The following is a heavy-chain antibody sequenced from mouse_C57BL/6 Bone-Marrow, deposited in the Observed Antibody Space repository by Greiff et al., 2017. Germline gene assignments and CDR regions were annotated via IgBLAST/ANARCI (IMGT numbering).Heavy chain of an antibody. D-gene: IGHD2-10*02. J-gene: IGHJ1*03. Sequence: EVKVVESGGGLVQSGRSLRLSCATSGFTFSDFYMEWVRQAPGKGLEWIAASRNKANDYTTEYSASVKGRFIVSRDTSQSILYLQMNALRAEDTAIYYCARDADSIHWYFDVWGTGTTVTVSS. CDR3: ARDADSIHWYFDV. CDR1: GFTFSDFY. CDR2: SRNKANDYTT. V-gene: IGHV7-1*01.